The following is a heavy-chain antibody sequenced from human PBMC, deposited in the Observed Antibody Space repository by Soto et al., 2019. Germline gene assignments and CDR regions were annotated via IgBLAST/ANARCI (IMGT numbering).Heavy chain of an antibody. D-gene: IGHD5-18*01. V-gene: IGHV5-10-1*01. J-gene: IGHJ6*02. CDR3: ARRKVDTAMVLNYYYGMDV. CDR2: IDPSDSYT. Sequence: PGESLKTSCKGSGYSFTSYWISWVRQMPGKGLEWMGRIDPSDSYTNYSPSFQGHVTISADKSISTAYLQWSSLKASDTAMYYCARRKVDTAMVLNYYYGMDVWGQGTTVTVSS. CDR1: GYSFTSYW.